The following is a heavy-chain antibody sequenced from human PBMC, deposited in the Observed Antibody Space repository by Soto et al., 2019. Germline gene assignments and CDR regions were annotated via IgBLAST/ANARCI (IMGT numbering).Heavy chain of an antibody. CDR1: GYTFSSNG. CDR2: ISGYNGNT. CDR3: ARPYSNSYGMDV. Sequence: QVQLVQSGGEVKKPGASVKVSCKASGYTFSSNGISWVRQAPGQGLEWMGWISGYNGNTKYAQKFQGRVSITTDTSTSTAYMELRSLRSDDTAVYYCARPYSNSYGMDVWGQGTTVTVSS. V-gene: IGHV1-18*01. D-gene: IGHD1-26*01. J-gene: IGHJ6*02.